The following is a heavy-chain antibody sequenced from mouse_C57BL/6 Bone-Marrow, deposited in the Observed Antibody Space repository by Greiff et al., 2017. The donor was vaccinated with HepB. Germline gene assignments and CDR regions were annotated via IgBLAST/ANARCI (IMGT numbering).Heavy chain of an antibody. CDR2: CSSGSSTI. V-gene: IGHV5-17*01. J-gene: IGHJ4*01. D-gene: IGHD1-1*01. CDR3: ARRYYGSSDYAMDY. Sequence: EVKLQESGGGLVKPGGSLKLSCAASGFTFSDYGMHWVRQAPEKGLEWVAYCSSGSSTIYYADTVKGRFTISRDNAKNTLFLQMTSLRSEDTAMYYCARRYYGSSDYAMDYWGQGTSVTVSS. CDR1: GFTFSDYG.